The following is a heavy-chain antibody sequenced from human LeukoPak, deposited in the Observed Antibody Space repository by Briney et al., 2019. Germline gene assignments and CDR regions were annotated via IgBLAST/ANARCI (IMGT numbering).Heavy chain of an antibody. D-gene: IGHD3-22*01. CDR3: AKDRDSSGYYHEYFQH. J-gene: IGHJ1*01. V-gene: IGHV3-21*01. CDR1: GFSFSDYN. CDR2: ITTSGTYI. Sequence: GGSLRLSCAASGFSFSDYNMNWVRQAPGKALEWVSSITTSGTYIYYGDSVKGRFTISRDNAKNSLYLQMNGLRAEDTAVYYCAKDRDSSGYYHEYFQHWGQGTLVTVSS.